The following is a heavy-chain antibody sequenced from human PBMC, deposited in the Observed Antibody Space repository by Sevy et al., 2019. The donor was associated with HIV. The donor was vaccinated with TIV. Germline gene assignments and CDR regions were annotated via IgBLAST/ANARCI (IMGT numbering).Heavy chain of an antibody. D-gene: IGHD6-19*01. Sequence: GGSLRLSCTASGFTLDDYTMHWVRQAPGKGLEWVSLISWDGGGTYYADSVKGRFTISRDNSKNSLYLQMNSLRTEDTALYYCAKATGYSSGWGIDYWGQGTLVTVSS. CDR1: GFTLDDYT. J-gene: IGHJ4*02. CDR3: AKATGYSSGWGIDY. CDR2: ISWDGGGT. V-gene: IGHV3-43*01.